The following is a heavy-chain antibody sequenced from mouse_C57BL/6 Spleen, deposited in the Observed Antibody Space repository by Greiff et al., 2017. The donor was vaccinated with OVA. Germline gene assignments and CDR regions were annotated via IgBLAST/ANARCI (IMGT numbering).Heavy chain of an antibody. CDR3: ARSGATAQATLYAMDY. CDR2: INPSNGGT. Sequence: VQLQQPGTELVKPGASVKLSCKASGYTFTSYWMHWVKQRPGQGLEWIGNINPSNGGTNYNEKFKSKATLTVDKSSSTAYMQLSSLTSEDSAVYYGARSGATAQATLYAMDYWGQGTSVTVSS. J-gene: IGHJ4*01. CDR1: GYTFTSYW. D-gene: IGHD3-2*02. V-gene: IGHV1-53*01.